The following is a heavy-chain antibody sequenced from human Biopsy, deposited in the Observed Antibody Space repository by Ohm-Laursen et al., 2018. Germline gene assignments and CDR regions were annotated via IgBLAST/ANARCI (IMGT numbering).Heavy chain of an antibody. CDR2: ISASGNHI. V-gene: IGHV3-21*01. Sequence: LSLTCAASGFTFSGFSMNWVRQAPGKGLEWVSSISASGNHIYYTDSVKGRFTVSRNNGKNSVYLQMNSLRVEDTAVYYCARDGEAKYCKHGVCPSDFWGQGTLVTVSS. D-gene: IGHD2-8*01. J-gene: IGHJ4*02. CDR3: ARDGEAKYCKHGVCPSDF. CDR1: GFTFSGFS.